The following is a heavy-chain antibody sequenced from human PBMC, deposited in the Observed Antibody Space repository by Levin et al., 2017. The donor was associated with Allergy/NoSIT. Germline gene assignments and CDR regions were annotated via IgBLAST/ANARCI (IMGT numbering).Heavy chain of an antibody. CDR3: ARDSRYYYDSSGYYQPGYGMDG. D-gene: IGHD3-22*01. Sequence: ASVKVSCKASGYTFTGYYMHWVRQAPGQGLEWMGWINPNSGGTNYAQKFQGRVTMTRDTSISTAYMELSRLRSDDTAVYYCARDSRYYYDSSGYYQPGYGMDGWGQGTTVTVSS. V-gene: IGHV1-2*02. CDR1: GYTFTGYY. CDR2: INPNSGGT. J-gene: IGHJ6*02.